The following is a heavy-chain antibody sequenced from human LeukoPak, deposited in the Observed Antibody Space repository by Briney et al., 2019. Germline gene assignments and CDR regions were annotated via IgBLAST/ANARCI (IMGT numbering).Heavy chain of an antibody. CDR2: ISWNSGSI. Sequence: GGSLRLSCAASGFTFDDYAMHWVRQAPGKGLEWVSGISWNSGSIGYADSVKGRFTISRDDAKNSLYLQMNSLRAEDTALYYCAKDANYYYYGMDVWGQGTTVTVSS. CDR1: GFTFDDYA. CDR3: AKDANYYYYGMDV. J-gene: IGHJ6*02. V-gene: IGHV3-9*01.